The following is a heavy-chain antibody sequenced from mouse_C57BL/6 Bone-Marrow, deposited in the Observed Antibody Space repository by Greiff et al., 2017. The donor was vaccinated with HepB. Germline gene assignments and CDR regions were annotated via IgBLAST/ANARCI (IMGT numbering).Heavy chain of an antibody. V-gene: IGHV1-26*01. J-gene: IGHJ1*03. CDR1: GYTFTDYY. D-gene: IGHD2-1*01. Sequence: VQLQQSGPELVKPGASVKISCKASGYTFTDYYMNWVKQSHGKSLEWIGDINPNNGGTSYNQKFKGKATLTVDKSSSTAYMELRSLTSEDSAVYYCARVYRIYGNHWYFDVWGTGTTVTVSS. CDR2: INPNNGGT. CDR3: ARVYRIYGNHWYFDV.